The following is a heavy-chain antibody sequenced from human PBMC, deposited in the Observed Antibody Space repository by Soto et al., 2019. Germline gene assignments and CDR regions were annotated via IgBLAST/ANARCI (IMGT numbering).Heavy chain of an antibody. D-gene: IGHD2-21*02. CDR2: MNAANGNA. V-gene: IGHV1-8*01. J-gene: IGHJ5*02. CDR3: SRAVGIGVTGLDL. Sequence: QERLVQSGAELMRPGASVKISCRASGYNFPSSNVNWVRQASGQGPDWLGWMNAANGNAAFARDFQGRVTMTRDLSTDTAYLDLGGLSSGDTAMYYCSRAVGIGVTGLDLWGPGTFVTVS. CDR1: GYNFPSSN.